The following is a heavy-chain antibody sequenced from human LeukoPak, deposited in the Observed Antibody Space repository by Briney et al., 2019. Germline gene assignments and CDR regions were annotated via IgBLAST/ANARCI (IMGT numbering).Heavy chain of an antibody. CDR1: GDSVSNKNTA. V-gene: IGHV6-1*01. J-gene: IGHJ5*02. D-gene: IGHD2-2*01. Sequence: SQTLSLTCAISGDSVSNKNTAWNWIRQSPSRGLEWLGRTYYRSTWYNDYAVSVRGRITVNPDTSKNQFSLHLNSVTPEDTAVYYCARRLTQYDCFDPWGQGILVTVSS. CDR3: ARRLTQYDCFDP. CDR2: TYYRSTWYN.